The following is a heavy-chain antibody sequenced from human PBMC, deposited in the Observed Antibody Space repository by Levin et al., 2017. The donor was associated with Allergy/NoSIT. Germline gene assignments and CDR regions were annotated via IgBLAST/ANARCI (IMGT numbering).Heavy chain of an antibody. D-gene: IGHD4-17*01. CDR3: ARHLYGDPFDY. J-gene: IGHJ4*02. CDR1: GGSISSSSYY. CDR2: IYYSGST. Sequence: PSETLSLTCTVSGGSISSSSYYWGWIRQPPGKGLEWIGSIYYSGSTYYNPSLKSRVTISVDTSKNQFSLKLSSVTAADTAVYYCARHLYGDPFDYWGQGTLVTVSS. V-gene: IGHV4-39*01.